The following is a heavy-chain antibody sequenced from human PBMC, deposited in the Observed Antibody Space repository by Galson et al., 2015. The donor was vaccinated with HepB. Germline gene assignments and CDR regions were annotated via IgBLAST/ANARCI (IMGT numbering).Heavy chain of an antibody. Sequence: SLSLSCAASGFTFGDYAMSWFRQAPGKGLEWVGFIRSKAYGGTTEYAASVKGRFTISRDDSKSIAYLQMNSLKTEDTAVYYCTSVRSGYYIGWFDPWGQGTLVTVSS. CDR2: IRSKAYGGTT. J-gene: IGHJ5*02. V-gene: IGHV3-49*03. CDR1: GFTFGDYA. CDR3: TSVRSGYYIGWFDP. D-gene: IGHD3-3*01.